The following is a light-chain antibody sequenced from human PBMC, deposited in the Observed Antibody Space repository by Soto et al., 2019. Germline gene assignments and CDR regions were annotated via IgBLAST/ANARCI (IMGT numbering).Light chain of an antibody. J-gene: IGKJ2*01. CDR2: LAS. CDR3: MQDLQTPYS. Sequence: DIVMTQSPLSLPVSPGEPAYISCRSSQSLLHRNGYSSLDWYLQKPGQSPRLLIYLASTRASGVPDKFSASGSGTVFTLKISRVEAEDVGIYYCMQDLQTPYSFGQGTKLEIK. CDR1: QSLLHRNGYSS. V-gene: IGKV2-28*01.